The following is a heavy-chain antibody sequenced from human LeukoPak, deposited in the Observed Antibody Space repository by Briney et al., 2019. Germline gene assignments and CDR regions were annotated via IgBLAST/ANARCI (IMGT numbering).Heavy chain of an antibody. V-gene: IGHV1-18*01. CDR3: ARDLTYDSSGYYDY. D-gene: IGHD3-22*01. CDR2: ISAYNGNT. CDR1: GYTFTSYG. J-gene: IGHJ4*02. Sequence: EASVKVSCKASGYTFTSYGISWVRQAPGQGLEWMGWISAYNGNTNYAQKLQGRVTMTTDTSTSTAYMELRSLRSDDTAVYYCARDLTYDSSGYYDYWGRGTLVTVSS.